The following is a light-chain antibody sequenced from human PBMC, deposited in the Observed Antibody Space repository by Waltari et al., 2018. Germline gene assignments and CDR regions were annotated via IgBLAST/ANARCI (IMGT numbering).Light chain of an antibody. J-gene: IGLJ2*01. Sequence: QSALTQPASVSGSPGQSITIPCTGTSSDVGVYNYVSWYQQHPGKAPKLMIYDVSNRPSGVPNRFSGSKSGNTASLTISGLQAEDEADYYCSSYTSSSTLDVVFGGGTKLTVL. CDR1: SSDVGVYNY. CDR3: SSYTSSSTLDVV. CDR2: DVS. V-gene: IGLV2-14*03.